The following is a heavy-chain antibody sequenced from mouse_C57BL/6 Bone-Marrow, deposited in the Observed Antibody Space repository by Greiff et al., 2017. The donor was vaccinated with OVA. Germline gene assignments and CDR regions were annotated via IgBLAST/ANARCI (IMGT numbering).Heavy chain of an antibody. J-gene: IGHJ4*01. CDR1: GYTFTSYW. CDR2: IDPNSGGT. D-gene: IGHD2-3*01. CDR3: ARRRDGSYYAMDY. V-gene: IGHV1-72*01. Sequence: QVQLKQPGAELVKPGASVKLSCKASGYTFTSYWMHWVKQRPGRGLEWIGRIDPNSGGTKYNEKFKSKATLTVDKPSSTAYMQLSSLTSEDSAVYYCARRRDGSYYAMDYWGQGTSVTVSS.